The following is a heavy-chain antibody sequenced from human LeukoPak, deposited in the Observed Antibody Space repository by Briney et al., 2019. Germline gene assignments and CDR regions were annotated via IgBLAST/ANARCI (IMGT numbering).Heavy chain of an antibody. D-gene: IGHD3-10*01. CDR2: IYYSGST. J-gene: IGHJ5*02. V-gene: IGHV4-59*08. CDR3: ARLPGASWFDP. Sequence: KASETLSLTCTVSGGSISSYYWSWIRQPPGKGLEWIGYIYYSGSTNYNPSLKSRVTISVDTSKNQFSLKLSSVTAADTAVYYCARLPGASWFDPWGQGTLVTVSS. CDR1: GGSISSYY.